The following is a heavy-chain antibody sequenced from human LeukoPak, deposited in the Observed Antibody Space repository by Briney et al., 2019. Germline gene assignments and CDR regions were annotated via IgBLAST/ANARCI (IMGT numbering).Heavy chain of an antibody. Sequence: PGGSLRLSCAASGFTFSSYAMHWVRQAPGKGLEWVAVISYDGSNKYYADSVKGRFTISRDNSKNTLYLQMNSLRAEDTAVYYCARADFDFWSGYYYSDYWGQGTLVTVSS. CDR2: ISYDGSNK. V-gene: IGHV3-30-3*01. CDR1: GFTFSSYA. J-gene: IGHJ4*02. D-gene: IGHD3-3*01. CDR3: ARADFDFWSGYYYSDY.